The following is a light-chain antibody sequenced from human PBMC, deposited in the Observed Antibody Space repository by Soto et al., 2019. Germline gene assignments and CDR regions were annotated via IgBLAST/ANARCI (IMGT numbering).Light chain of an antibody. CDR2: EVT. Sequence: QSALTQPDSVSGSPGQSITISCTGTSXDIGSYNRVSWYQQHPGKAPKLIIYEVTDRPSGVSNRFSGSKSGNTASLTISGLQAEDEAEYYCSSYTNINTRACVFGTGTKV. J-gene: IGLJ1*01. V-gene: IGLV2-14*01. CDR3: SSYTNINTRACV. CDR1: SXDIGSYNR.